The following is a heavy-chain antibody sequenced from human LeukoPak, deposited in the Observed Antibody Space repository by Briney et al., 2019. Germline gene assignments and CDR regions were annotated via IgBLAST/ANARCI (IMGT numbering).Heavy chain of an antibody. Sequence: GGSPRLSCAASGFTLDDHGMSWVRQAPGKGLEWVSGINWNGGNTHYADSVKGRFTISRDNAKNSLYLQMNSLRAEDTAVYYCARDLSGVTGYTYGRGIDYWGQGTLVTVSS. D-gene: IGHD5-18*01. J-gene: IGHJ4*02. CDR1: GFTLDDHG. V-gene: IGHV3-20*04. CDR2: INWNGGNT. CDR3: ARDLSGVTGYTYGRGIDY.